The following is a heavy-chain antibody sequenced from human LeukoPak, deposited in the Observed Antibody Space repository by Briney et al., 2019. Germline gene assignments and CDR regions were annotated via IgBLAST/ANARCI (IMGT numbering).Heavy chain of an antibody. CDR2: ISDSGRDT. CDR1: GFTFSNYA. V-gene: IGHV3-23*01. D-gene: IGHD6-6*01. Sequence: PEGSLRLSCAASGFTFSNYAMSWVRQAPGKGLEWVSAISDSGRDTYYADSVKGRFTISRDNSKNTLYLQMNSLRAEDAAVYYCAKRVPYSSSSVYFDYWGQGALVTVSS. J-gene: IGHJ4*02. CDR3: AKRVPYSSSSVYFDY.